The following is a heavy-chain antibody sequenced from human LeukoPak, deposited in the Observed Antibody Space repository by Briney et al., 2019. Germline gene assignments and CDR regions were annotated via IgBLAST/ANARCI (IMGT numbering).Heavy chain of an antibody. Sequence: GGTLRLSCTASGFTFSSYWMSCVRQAPGKGLEWVADIKQDGSEKHYVDAVKGGFTISRDNAKNSLYLQMNSLRAEDTAVYYCASYIAAAGTWSRWFDPWGQGTLVTVSS. CDR3: ASYIAAAGTWSRWFDP. D-gene: IGHD6-13*01. V-gene: IGHV3-7*01. J-gene: IGHJ5*02. CDR1: GFTFSSYW. CDR2: IKQDGSEK.